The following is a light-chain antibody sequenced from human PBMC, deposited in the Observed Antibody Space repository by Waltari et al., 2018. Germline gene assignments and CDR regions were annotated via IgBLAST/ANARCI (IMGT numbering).Light chain of an antibody. CDR1: TPNIGKNY. J-gene: IGLJ3*02. CDR3: GSWDSSLGIGV. Sequence: QSVLTQAPSVSAAPGQTVTIPCSGTTPNIGKNYVSWYQQLPGAAPKLVIYEDNRRPSGIPDRFSGSKSGASATLGITGLQTGDEADYYCGSWDSSLGIGVLGGGTRLTVL. CDR2: EDN. V-gene: IGLV1-51*01.